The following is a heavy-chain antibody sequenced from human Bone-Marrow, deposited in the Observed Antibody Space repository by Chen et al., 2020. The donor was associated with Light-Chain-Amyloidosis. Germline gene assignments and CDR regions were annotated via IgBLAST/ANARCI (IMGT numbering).Heavy chain of an antibody. CDR1: GFASSGYA. D-gene: IGHD3-9*01. V-gene: IGHV3-23*04. CDR2: ISGSGRGR. CDR3: AKDISYDDSLPGYPADAFDI. Sequence: EVQFVASGGGLLQRGGSLRRSCAASGFASSGYAMSWVRQAPGKGVEWVSTISGSGRGRSYGDSVTGRLTISRDNSKNALFLQMNSLRAEDTAVYYCAKDISYDDSLPGYPADAFDIWGQGTMVTVSS. J-gene: IGHJ3*02.